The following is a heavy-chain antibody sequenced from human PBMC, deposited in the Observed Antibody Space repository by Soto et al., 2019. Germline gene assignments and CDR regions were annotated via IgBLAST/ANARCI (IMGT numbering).Heavy chain of an antibody. CDR1: GGSFSGYY. D-gene: IGHD5-12*01. J-gene: IGHJ4*02. CDR2: INHSGST. V-gene: IGHV4-34*01. Sequence: PSETLSLTCAVYGGSFSGYYWSWIRQPPGKGLEWIGEINHSGSTNYNPSLKSRVTISVDTSKNQFSLKLSSVTAADTAVYYCARALSAESIYSGYDCFDYWGQGTLVTVSS. CDR3: ARALSAESIYSGYDCFDY.